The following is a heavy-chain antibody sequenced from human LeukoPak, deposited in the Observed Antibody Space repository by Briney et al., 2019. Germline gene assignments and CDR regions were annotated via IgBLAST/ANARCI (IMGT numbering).Heavy chain of an antibody. CDR1: GFTFNSYG. Sequence: GSLRLSCAASGFTFNSYGMHWVRQAPGKGLEWVSSISTSSSYIYYADSVKGRFTISRDNAKNSLFLQMNSLRAEDTAVYYCTRDPSNSGSYSRLDYWGQGTLVTVSS. V-gene: IGHV3-21*01. CDR2: ISTSSSYI. J-gene: IGHJ4*02. D-gene: IGHD1-26*01. CDR3: TRDPSNSGSYSRLDY.